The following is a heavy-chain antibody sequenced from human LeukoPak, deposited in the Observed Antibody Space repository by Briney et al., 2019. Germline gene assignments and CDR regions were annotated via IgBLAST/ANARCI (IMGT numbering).Heavy chain of an antibody. V-gene: IGHV3-49*04. CDR1: GFTFGDYA. J-gene: IGHJ4*02. CDR2: IRSKAYGGTT. D-gene: IGHD2-15*01. Sequence: GGSLRLSCTASGFTFGDYAMSWVRQAPGKGLEWVSFIRSKAYGGTTEYAASVKGRFTISRDDSKSIAYLQMNSLKAEDTAVYYCTRVSLVAASVFFDYWGQGTLVTVSS. CDR3: TRVSLVAASVFFDY.